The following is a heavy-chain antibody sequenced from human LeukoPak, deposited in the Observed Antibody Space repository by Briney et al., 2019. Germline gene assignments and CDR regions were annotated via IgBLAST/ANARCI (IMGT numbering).Heavy chain of an antibody. CDR1: GGTFSSYT. CDR3: ARASYPGMHAGY. CDR2: IIPILGIA. V-gene: IGHV1-69*02. J-gene: IGHJ4*02. Sequence: SVKVSCKASGGTFSSYTISWVRQAPGQGLEWMGRIIPILGIANYAQKFQGRVTITADESTSTAYMELSSLRSEDTAVYYCARASYPGMHAGYWGQGTLVTVSS. D-gene: IGHD2-8*01.